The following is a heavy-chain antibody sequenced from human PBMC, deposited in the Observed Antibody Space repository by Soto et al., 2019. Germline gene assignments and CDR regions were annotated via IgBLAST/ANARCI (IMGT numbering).Heavy chain of an antibody. CDR2: INPHSGGT. CDR3: ARGSTTGTTSWTFYYHYGLDV. CDR1: GYSFTDYF. Sequence: QVQLVQSGAEVKEPGASVKVSCKASGYSFTDYFLHWVRQAPGQGLEWMGWINPHSGGTNFAQKFQGRVTMTRDTSISTAYMDLSSLSSDDTAVYYCARGSTTGTTSWTFYYHYGLDVWGQGTTVTVSS. D-gene: IGHD1-1*01. V-gene: IGHV1-2*02. J-gene: IGHJ6*02.